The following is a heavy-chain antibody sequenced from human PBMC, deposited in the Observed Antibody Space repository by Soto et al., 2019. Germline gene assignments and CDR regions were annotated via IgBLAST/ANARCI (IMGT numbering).Heavy chain of an antibody. CDR2: IYSSGTT. J-gene: IGHJ4*02. CDR3: ARDPYVDLFYFDY. Sequence: PSETLSLICTVSGASIGSGGYYWNWIRQHPGKGLEWIGYIYSSGTTYYNPSLKSRVTISADTSKNQFSLNLRSVTAADTAVYYCARDPYVDLFYFDYWGQGTLVTVSS. CDR1: GASIGSGGYY. D-gene: IGHD3-16*01. V-gene: IGHV4-31*03.